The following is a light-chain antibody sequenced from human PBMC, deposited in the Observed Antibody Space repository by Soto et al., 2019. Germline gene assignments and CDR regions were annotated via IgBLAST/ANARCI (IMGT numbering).Light chain of an antibody. J-gene: IGLJ3*02. CDR2: EVT. CDR3: SSYTNSDTWV. V-gene: IGLV2-14*01. Sequence: QSVLTQPASVSGSPGQSITISCTGTSSDVGGYNYVSWYQQHPGQVPKLTIYEVTNRPSGVSSRFSGSKSGNTASLTISGLQAEDEADYYCSSYTNSDTWVFGGGTKPTVL. CDR1: SSDVGGYNY.